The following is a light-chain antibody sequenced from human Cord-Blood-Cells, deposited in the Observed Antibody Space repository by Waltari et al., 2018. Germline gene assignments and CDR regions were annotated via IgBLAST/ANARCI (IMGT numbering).Light chain of an antibody. CDR2: DAS. CDR1: QSISSW. Sequence: DIQMTQSPSTLSASVGDRVTITCRASQSISSWLAWYQQQPGKAPKLLIYDASSLESGVPSWFSGSGSGTEFTPAISSLQPDDFATDYCQQYNRYSTFGPGTKVEI. CDR3: QQYNRYST. J-gene: IGKJ1*01. V-gene: IGKV1-5*01.